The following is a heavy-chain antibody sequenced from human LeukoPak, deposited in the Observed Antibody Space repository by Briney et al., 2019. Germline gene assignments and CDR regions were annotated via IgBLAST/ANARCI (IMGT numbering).Heavy chain of an antibody. V-gene: IGHV3-74*01. CDR3: ALAGYQTDWFDS. CDR2: IKTDGSTT. Sequence: GGSLSLSWAASGFTFSSYWLHWVRQAPGKGLCWVSRIKTDGSTTNYADSVKGRFTISRDNAKNTLYLQMNSLRAEDTAVYYCALAGYQTDWFDSWGQGTLVTVSS. D-gene: IGHD2-15*01. J-gene: IGHJ5*01. CDR1: GFTFSSYW.